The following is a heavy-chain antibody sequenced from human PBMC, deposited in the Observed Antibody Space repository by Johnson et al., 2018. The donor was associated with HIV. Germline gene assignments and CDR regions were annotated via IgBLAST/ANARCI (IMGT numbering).Heavy chain of an antibody. Sequence: EKLVESGGGLVQPGGSLRLSCAASGFTVSSNYMSWVRQAPGKGLEWVSLIYSGGSTYYADSVKGRFTISRDNSKNTLYLQMNSLRAEDTAVYHCAKALGWELSIWGQGTMVTVSS. J-gene: IGHJ3*02. CDR3: AKALGWELSI. CDR2: IYSGGST. D-gene: IGHD1-26*01. V-gene: IGHV3-66*01. CDR1: GFTVSSNY.